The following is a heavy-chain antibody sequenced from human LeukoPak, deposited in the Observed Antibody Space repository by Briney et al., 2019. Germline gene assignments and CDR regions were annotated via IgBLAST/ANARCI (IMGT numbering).Heavy chain of an antibody. CDR3: ASRSEAFDL. CDR2: IYSGGST. V-gene: IGHV3-53*01. CDR1: GFTVSSNY. Sequence: GGSLRLSCAASGFTVSSNYMSWVRQAPGKGLEWVSVIYSGGSTYYADSAKGRFTISRDNSKNTVDLQMNSLRAEDTAVYYCASRSEAFDLWGQGTMVTVSS. D-gene: IGHD1-14*01. J-gene: IGHJ3*01.